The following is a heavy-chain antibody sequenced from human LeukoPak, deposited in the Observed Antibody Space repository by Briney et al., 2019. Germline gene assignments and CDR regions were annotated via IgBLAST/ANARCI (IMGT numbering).Heavy chain of an antibody. CDR1: GGSISSYY. J-gene: IGHJ4*02. Sequence: SETLSLTCTVSGGSISSYYWSWIRQPPGKGLEWIGYIYYSGSTNYNPSLKSRVTISVDTSKNQFSLKLSSVTAADTAVYYCARHVGESGSWYGGGWDYWGQGTLVTVSS. V-gene: IGHV4-59*08. CDR3: ARHVGESGSWYGGGWDY. D-gene: IGHD6-13*01. CDR2: IYYSGST.